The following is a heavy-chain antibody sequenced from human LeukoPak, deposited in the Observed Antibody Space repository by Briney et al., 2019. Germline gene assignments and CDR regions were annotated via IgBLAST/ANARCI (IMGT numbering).Heavy chain of an antibody. CDR3: ANAPHDYGDYNWLDL. J-gene: IGHJ5*02. D-gene: IGHD4-17*01. Sequence: ESPRLSCAASRFTFCDYVMTWGRAAPGTGLEWVSGISGICGSTKDAHSVKGRFTVARDNSKNTLYLQINSLRVEDTAVYYCANAPHDYGDYNWLDLWGQGTLVTVSS. CDR2: ISGICGST. CDR1: RFTFCDYV. V-gene: IGHV3-23*01.